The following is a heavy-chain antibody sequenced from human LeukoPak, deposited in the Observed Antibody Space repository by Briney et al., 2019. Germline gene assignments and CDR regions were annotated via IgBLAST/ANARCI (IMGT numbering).Heavy chain of an antibody. Sequence: GGSLRLSCAASGFAFRSYAMSWVPQAPGKGLEWVSATSGGGSSTYYADSVKGRFSMSRDNSKDTVYLQMNSLRTEDTAVYYCAEVTTGVINDPFDVWGQGTMVTVSS. CDR3: AEVTTGVINDPFDV. CDR2: TSGGGSST. V-gene: IGHV3-23*01. CDR1: GFAFRSYA. J-gene: IGHJ3*01. D-gene: IGHD3-10*01.